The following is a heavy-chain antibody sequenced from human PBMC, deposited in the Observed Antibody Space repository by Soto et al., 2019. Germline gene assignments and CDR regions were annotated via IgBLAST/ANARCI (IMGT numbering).Heavy chain of an antibody. D-gene: IGHD2-21*02. J-gene: IGHJ3*02. CDR1: GVSVRSYP. Sequence: SETLSLTCIVSGVSVRSYPWSWVRQPANKGLEWIGRVFSSVSATYSPSLKSRVSISMDTPENRISLKLDSVTAADTAVYFCAVTRGGAHPHDIWGQGTMVTVSS. V-gene: IGHV4-4*07. CDR3: AVTRGGAHPHDI. CDR2: VFSSVSA.